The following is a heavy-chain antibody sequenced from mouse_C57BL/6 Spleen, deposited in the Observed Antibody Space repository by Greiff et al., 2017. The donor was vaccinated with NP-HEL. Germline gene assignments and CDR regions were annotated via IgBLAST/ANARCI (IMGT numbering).Heavy chain of an antibody. V-gene: IGHV1-26*01. Sequence: VQLQQSGPELVKPGASVKISCKASGYTFTDYYMNWVKQSHGKSLEWIGDINPNNGGTSYNQKFKGKATLTVDKSSSTAYMELRSLTSEDSAVYYCATITTVVEGYFDYWGQGTTLTVSS. D-gene: IGHD1-1*01. J-gene: IGHJ2*01. CDR1: GYTFTDYY. CDR3: ATITTVVEGYFDY. CDR2: INPNNGGT.